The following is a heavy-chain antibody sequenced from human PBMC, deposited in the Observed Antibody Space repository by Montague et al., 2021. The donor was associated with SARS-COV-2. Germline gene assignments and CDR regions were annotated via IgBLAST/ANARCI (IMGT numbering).Heavy chain of an antibody. CDR1: GFTFSGYG. CDR2: ISDSGGST. J-gene: IGHJ4*02. V-gene: IGHV3-23*01. Sequence: SLRLSCAASGFTFSGYGMSWVRQAPGKGLEWASGISDSGGSTYXXXSXXXRFXISRDNSKSTLYLQLNSLRAEDTAVYYCAKGGERITMIVVVITLADFDYWGQGTLVTVSS. CDR3: AKGGERITMIVVVITLADFDY. D-gene: IGHD3-22*01.